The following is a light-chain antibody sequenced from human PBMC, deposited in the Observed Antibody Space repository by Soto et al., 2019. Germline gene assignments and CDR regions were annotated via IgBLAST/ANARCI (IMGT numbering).Light chain of an antibody. CDR1: QSVSSSD. CDR3: QQYGSSHW. V-gene: IGKV3-20*01. J-gene: IGKJ1*01. CDR2: GAS. Sequence: EIVLTQSPGTLSLSPGERATLSCRASQSVSSSDLAWYQQKPGQAPRLLIYGASSRATGIPDRFSGSGSGTDVTLTISRLETEAFAVYYCQQYGSSHWFGQGNKVDIK.